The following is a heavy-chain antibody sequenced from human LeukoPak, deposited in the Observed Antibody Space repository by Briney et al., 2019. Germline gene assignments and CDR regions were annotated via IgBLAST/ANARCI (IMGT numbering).Heavy chain of an antibody. CDR3: ARRRGSFDY. V-gene: IGHV4-34*01. Sequence: SDTLSLTCAVYGGSFSGYYWSWIRQPPGKGLEWIGEINHSGSTNYNPSLKSRVTISVDTSKNQFSLKLSSVTAADTAVYYCARRRGSFDYWGQGTLVTVSS. D-gene: IGHD6-25*01. CDR1: GGSFSGYY. CDR2: INHSGST. J-gene: IGHJ4*02.